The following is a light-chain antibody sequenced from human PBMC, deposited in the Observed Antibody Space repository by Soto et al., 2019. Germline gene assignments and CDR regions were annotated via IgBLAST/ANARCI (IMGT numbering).Light chain of an antibody. J-gene: IGKJ4*01. CDR1: QSVSSN. CDR2: VAS. V-gene: IGKV3-15*01. CDR3: QQYNKWPLT. Sequence: EIVMTQSPATLSVSPGERATLSCRASQSVSSNLAWYQQKPGQAPRLLIYVASTRATGIPARFSGSGSGTEFTLTISSLQSEDFAVYYCQQYNKWPLTFGEGTKLEIK.